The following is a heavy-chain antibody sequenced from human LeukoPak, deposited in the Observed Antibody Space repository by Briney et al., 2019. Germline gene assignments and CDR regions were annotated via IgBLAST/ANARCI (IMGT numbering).Heavy chain of an antibody. CDR3: ARDQGGMTLVGNAFDI. J-gene: IGHJ3*02. CDR1: GFTFSSYW. Sequence: PGGSLRLSCAASGFTFSSYWMSWVRQAPGKGLEWVANIKQDGSEKYYVDSVKGRFTISRDNAKNSLYLQMNSLRAEDTAVYYCARDQGGMTLVGNAFDIWGQGTMVTVSS. V-gene: IGHV3-7*01. D-gene: IGHD3-16*01. CDR2: IKQDGSEK.